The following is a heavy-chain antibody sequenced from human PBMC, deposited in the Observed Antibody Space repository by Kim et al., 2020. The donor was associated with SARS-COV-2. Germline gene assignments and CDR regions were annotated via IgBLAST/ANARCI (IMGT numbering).Heavy chain of an antibody. Sequence: SETLSLTCTVSGGSVSSGSYYWSWIRQPPGKGLEWIGYIYYSGSTNYNPSLKSRVTISVDTSKNQFSLKLSSVTAADTAVYYCARDTDYYDSSGYYSASFWYFALWGRGTLVTVSS. CDR1: GGSVSSGSYY. V-gene: IGHV4-61*01. D-gene: IGHD3-22*01. J-gene: IGHJ2*01. CDR2: IYYSGST. CDR3: ARDTDYYDSSGYYSASFWYFAL.